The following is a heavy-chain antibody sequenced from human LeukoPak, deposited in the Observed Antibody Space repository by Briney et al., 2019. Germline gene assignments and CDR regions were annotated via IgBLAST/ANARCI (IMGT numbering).Heavy chain of an antibody. CDR1: GFTFSSYG. CDR3: AKDLAGYDILTGYYNYYYYYGMDV. CDR2: ISYDGSNK. Sequence: GGSLRLSCAASGFTFSSYGMHWVRQAPGKGLEWVAVISYDGSNKYYADSVKGRFTISRDNSKNTLYLQMNSLRAEDTAVYYCAKDLAGYDILTGYYNYYYYYGMDVWGQGTTVTVSS. J-gene: IGHJ6*02. V-gene: IGHV3-30*18. D-gene: IGHD3-9*01.